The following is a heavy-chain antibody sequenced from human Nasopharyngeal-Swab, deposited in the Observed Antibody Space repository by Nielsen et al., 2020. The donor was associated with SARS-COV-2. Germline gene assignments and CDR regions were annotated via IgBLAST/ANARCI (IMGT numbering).Heavy chain of an antibody. J-gene: IGHJ3*02. CDR2: ISYDGSNK. CDR3: AKIGGDSTELRAFDI. D-gene: IGHD3-16*01. Sequence: GVLLRLSCAASGFTFSSYGMHWVRQAPGKGLEWVAVISYDGSNKYYADSVKGRFTISRDNSKNTLYLQMNSLRAEDTAVYYCAKIGGDSTELRAFDIWGQGTMVTVSS. CDR1: GFTFSSYG. V-gene: IGHV3-30*18.